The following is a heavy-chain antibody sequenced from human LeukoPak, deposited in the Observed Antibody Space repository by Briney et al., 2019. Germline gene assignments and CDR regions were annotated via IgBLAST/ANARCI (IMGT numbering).Heavy chain of an antibody. D-gene: IGHD3-9*01. V-gene: IGHV3-33*06. Sequence: GGSLRLSCAASGFTFSSYDMHWVRQAPGKGLEWVALIWYDGSNKYYADSVKGRFTISRDNSRNTLHLQMNSLRAEDTAVYSCAKASLRYFDWFSDYWGQGTLVTVSS. CDR2: IWYDGSNK. CDR1: GFTFSSYD. J-gene: IGHJ4*02. CDR3: AKASLRYFDWFSDY.